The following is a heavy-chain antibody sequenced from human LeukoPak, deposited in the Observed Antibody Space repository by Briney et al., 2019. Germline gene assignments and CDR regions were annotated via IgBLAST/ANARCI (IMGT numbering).Heavy chain of an antibody. Sequence: SVKVSCKASGGTFSSYAISWVRQAPGQGLEWMGKIIPILGIANYAQKFQGRVTITADKSTSTAYMGLSSLRSEDTAVYYCASLPDYYDSSGYSWGQGTLVTVSS. V-gene: IGHV1-69*04. CDR1: GGTFSSYA. J-gene: IGHJ5*02. D-gene: IGHD3-22*01. CDR2: IIPILGIA. CDR3: ASLPDYYDSSGYS.